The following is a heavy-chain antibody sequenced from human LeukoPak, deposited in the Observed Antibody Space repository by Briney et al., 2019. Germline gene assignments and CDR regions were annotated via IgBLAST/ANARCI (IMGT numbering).Heavy chain of an antibody. CDR2: ISYDGSNK. D-gene: IGHD4/OR15-4a*01. CDR1: GFTFSSYG. CDR3: AKEVAAVPTI. J-gene: IGHJ3*02. V-gene: IGHV3-30*18. Sequence: GGSLRLSGAASGFTFSSYGMHWVRQGPGKGLEWVAVISYDGSNKYYADSVKGRFTISRDNSKNTLYLQMNSLRAEDTAVYYCAKEVAAVPTIWGQGTMVTVSS.